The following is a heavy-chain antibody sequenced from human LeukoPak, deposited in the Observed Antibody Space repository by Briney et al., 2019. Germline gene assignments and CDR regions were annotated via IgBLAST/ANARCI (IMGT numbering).Heavy chain of an antibody. CDR2: ISKDESNK. J-gene: IGHJ4*02. Sequence: PGGSLRLSCAASGFSFSTFVMHWVRQTPGKGLEWVSHISKDESNKYYADSVKGRFTISRDTSKNTLFLQMNSLRVEDTAVYYCAKDNPVLEYWGQGTLVTVSS. CDR1: GFSFSTFV. CDR3: AKDNPVLEY. V-gene: IGHV3-30*18.